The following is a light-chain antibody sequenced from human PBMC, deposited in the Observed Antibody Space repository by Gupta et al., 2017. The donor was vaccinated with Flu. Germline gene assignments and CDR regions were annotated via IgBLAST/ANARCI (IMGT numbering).Light chain of an antibody. J-gene: IGKJ4*01. CDR3: QQDDNLPIT. Sequence: PSSLSASVGDRVTITCQASQDISNYLNWYQQKPGKAPKLLIYDASNVETGVPSRFSGSGSGTDFTFTISSLQPEDIATYYCQQDDNLPITFGGGTKVEIK. CDR2: DAS. CDR1: QDISNY. V-gene: IGKV1-33*01.